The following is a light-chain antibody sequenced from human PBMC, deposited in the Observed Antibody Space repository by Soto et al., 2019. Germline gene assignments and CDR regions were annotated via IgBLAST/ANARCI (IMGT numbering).Light chain of an antibody. CDR3: AAWDDSLNGYV. CDR2: TNN. J-gene: IGLJ1*01. Sequence: QSVLTQPPSASGTPGQRVTISCSGSSSNIGSNTVNWYQQLPGTAPKLLIYTNNQRPSGVPDRFSGYTSGTSASLAISGLQTDDEADYYCAAWDDSLNGYVFGTGTKVTVL. CDR1: SSNIGSNT. V-gene: IGLV1-44*01.